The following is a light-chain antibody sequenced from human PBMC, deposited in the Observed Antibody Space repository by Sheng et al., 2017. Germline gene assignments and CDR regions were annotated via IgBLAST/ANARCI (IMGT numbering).Light chain of an antibody. CDR2: AAT. CDR1: QDIRHD. V-gene: IGKV1-17*01. Sequence: DIQMIQSPSSLSASVGDTVTITCRASQDIRHDLGWYQQKPGKGPKRLIYAATDLQPGVPSRFSGSASGTEFTLTISSLQPEDFATYYCQQYSDYPYTFGQGTKLEIK. CDR3: QQYSDYPYT. J-gene: IGKJ2*01.